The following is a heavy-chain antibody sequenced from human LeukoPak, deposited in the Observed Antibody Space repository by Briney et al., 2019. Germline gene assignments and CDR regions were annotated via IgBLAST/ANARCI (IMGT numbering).Heavy chain of an antibody. Sequence: PSETLSLTCTVSGGSISSGSYYWSWIRQPAGKGLEWIGSIYYSGSTYYNPSLKSRVTISVDTSKNQFSLKLSSVTAADTAVYYCASLYYYDSSGYYEPISSWGQGTLVTVSS. V-gene: IGHV4-39*01. CDR1: GGSISSGSYY. J-gene: IGHJ5*02. D-gene: IGHD3-22*01. CDR2: IYYSGST. CDR3: ASLYYYDSSGYYEPISS.